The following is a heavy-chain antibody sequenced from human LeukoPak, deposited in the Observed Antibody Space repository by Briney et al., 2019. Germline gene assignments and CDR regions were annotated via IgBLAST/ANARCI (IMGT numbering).Heavy chain of an antibody. J-gene: IGHJ4*02. Sequence: SVKVSCKASGGTFSSYAISWVRQAPGQGLEWMGGIIPIFGTANYAQKFQGRVTITADESTSTAYMELSSLRSEDTAVYYCARLVSGPMVTDYWGQGTLVTVSS. V-gene: IGHV1-69*13. CDR2: IIPIFGTA. D-gene: IGHD5-18*01. CDR1: GGTFSSYA. CDR3: ARLVSGPMVTDY.